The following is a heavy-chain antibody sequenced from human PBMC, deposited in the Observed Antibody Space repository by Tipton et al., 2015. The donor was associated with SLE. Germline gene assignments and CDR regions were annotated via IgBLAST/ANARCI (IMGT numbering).Heavy chain of an antibody. CDR2: IWYDGSNK. D-gene: IGHD4-17*01. CDR3: AKSADFGDYHDWFDP. Sequence: LRLSCAASGFTFSSYGMHWVRQAPGKGLEWVAVIWYDGSNKYYAASVKGRFTISRDYSKNTLYLQMNNLRAEDTAIYYCAKSADFGDYHDWFDPWGQGTLVTVSS. J-gene: IGHJ5*02. CDR1: GFTFSSYG. V-gene: IGHV3-33*06.